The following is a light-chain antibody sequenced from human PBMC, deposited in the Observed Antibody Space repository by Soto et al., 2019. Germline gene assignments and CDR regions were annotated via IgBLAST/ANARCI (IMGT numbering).Light chain of an antibody. Sequence: QSVLTQPPSSSAAPGQKVTIACSGSSSNIGNNVVSWYQQLPGTAPKLLIYDSNKRPSGIPDRFSGSKSGTSATLGITGLQTGDEADYYCGTWDSSLSAWVFGGGTQLTVL. CDR2: DSN. V-gene: IGLV1-51*01. CDR1: SSNIGNNV. CDR3: GTWDSSLSAWV. J-gene: IGLJ3*02.